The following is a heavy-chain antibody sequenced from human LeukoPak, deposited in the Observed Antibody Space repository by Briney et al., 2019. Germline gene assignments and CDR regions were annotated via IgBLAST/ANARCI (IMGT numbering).Heavy chain of an antibody. J-gene: IGHJ4*02. Sequence: GGSLRLSCAASGFTVSSNYMSWVRQAPGKGLEWVSVIYSGGSTYYADSVKGRFTISRDNSKNTLYLQMNSLRAEDTAVYYCAKYSYGYGGIDYWGQGTLVTVSS. CDR2: IYSGGST. D-gene: IGHD5-18*01. CDR1: GFTVSSNY. V-gene: IGHV3-66*01. CDR3: AKYSYGYGGIDY.